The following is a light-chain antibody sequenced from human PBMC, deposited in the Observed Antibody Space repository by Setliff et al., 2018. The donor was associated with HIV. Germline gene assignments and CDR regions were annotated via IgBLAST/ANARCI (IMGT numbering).Light chain of an antibody. CDR2: GAS. CDR1: QSVSTN. CDR3: QQYNTWPV. Sequence: VMTQSPATLSVSPGERATLSCRASQSVSTNLAWYQQKPGQAPRLLMYGASTRATGIPARFSGSGSGTDFTLTINNMQSEDFAVYYCQQYNTWPVFGQGTKVDIK. J-gene: IGKJ1*01. V-gene: IGKV3-15*01.